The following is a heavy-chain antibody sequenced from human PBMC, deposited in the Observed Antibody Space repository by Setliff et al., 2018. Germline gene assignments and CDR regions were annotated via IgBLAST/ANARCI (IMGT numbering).Heavy chain of an antibody. D-gene: IGHD2-15*01. CDR2: ISAYNGNT. Sequence: ASVKVSCKASGYTFTSYGISWVRQASGQGLEWMGWISAYNGNTNYAQKLQGRVTMTTDTSTSTAYMELRSLRSDDTAVYYCARVVGSGGNGGHWYFDLWGRGTLVTVSS. V-gene: IGHV1-18*01. CDR3: ARVVGSGGNGGHWYFDL. CDR1: GYTFTSYG. J-gene: IGHJ2*01.